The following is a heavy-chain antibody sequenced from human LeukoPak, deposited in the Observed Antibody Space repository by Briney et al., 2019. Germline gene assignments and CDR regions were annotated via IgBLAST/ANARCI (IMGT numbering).Heavy chain of an antibody. D-gene: IGHD3-10*01. V-gene: IGHV3-30-3*01. Sequence: HSGGSLRLSRAASGFTFSSYAMHWVRQAPGKGLEWVAVISYDGSNKYYADSVKGRFTISRDNSKNTLYLQMNSLRAEDTAVYYCAREGSYYHPPYYYYGMDVWGQGTTVTVSS. CDR1: GFTFSSYA. J-gene: IGHJ6*02. CDR2: ISYDGSNK. CDR3: AREGSYYHPPYYYYGMDV.